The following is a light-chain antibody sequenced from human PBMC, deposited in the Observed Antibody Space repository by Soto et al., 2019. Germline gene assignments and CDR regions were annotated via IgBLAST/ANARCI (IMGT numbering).Light chain of an antibody. CDR1: NSDIGNYNV. V-gene: IGLV2-23*01. CDR3: CSDAGIDGFV. J-gene: IGLJ1*01. CDR2: EGT. Sequence: QSALTQPASVSGSPGQTITISCTGTNSDIGNYNVVSWYQQHPDKAPKLIIYEGTKRPSGVSNRFSGSKSGNTASLTISGHQAEDEGDYHCCSDAGIDGFVFGTGTKVTVL.